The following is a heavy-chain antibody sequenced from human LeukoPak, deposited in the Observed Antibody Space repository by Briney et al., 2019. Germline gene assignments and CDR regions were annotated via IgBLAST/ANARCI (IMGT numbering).Heavy chain of an antibody. V-gene: IGHV4-59*11. Sequence: PSETLSLTCTVTGDSISIHYWSWIRQPPGKGLEWIGYIHYSGRIKYNPSVKSRVTMSVDTSKNQFSLELTSVSPADAAVYYCATVGGMIFGEITRGAFDSWGQGTLVTVSS. CDR3: ATVGGMIFGEITRGAFDS. CDR1: GDSISIHY. D-gene: IGHD3/OR15-3a*01. CDR2: IHYSGRI. J-gene: IGHJ4*02.